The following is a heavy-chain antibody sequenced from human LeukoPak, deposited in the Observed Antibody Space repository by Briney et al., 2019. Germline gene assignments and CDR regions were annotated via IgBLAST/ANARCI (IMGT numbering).Heavy chain of an antibody. V-gene: IGHV3-48*03. Sequence: GGSLRLSCAASGFTFSSYEMNWVRQAPGKGLEWVSYISSSGSTIYYADSVKGRFTISRDNAKNSLYLQMNSLRAEDTAVYYCAREATYYYDSSDSTHLLGDAFDIWGQGTMVTVSS. CDR2: ISSSGSTI. J-gene: IGHJ3*02. CDR1: GFTFSSYE. D-gene: IGHD3-22*01. CDR3: AREATYYYDSSDSTHLLGDAFDI.